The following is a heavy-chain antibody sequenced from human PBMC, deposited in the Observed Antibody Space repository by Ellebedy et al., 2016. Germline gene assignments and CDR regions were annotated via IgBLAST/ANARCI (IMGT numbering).Heavy chain of an antibody. CDR1: GYTFTSYG. Sequence: ASVKVSCKASGYTFTSYGISWVRQAPGQGLEWMGWISAYNGNTNYAQKLQGRVTMTTDTSTSTAYMELRSLRSDDTAVYYCARDPRPFAAMVTGPYFDYWGQGTLVTVSS. J-gene: IGHJ4*02. CDR2: ISAYNGNT. CDR3: ARDPRPFAAMVTGPYFDY. D-gene: IGHD5-18*01. V-gene: IGHV1-18*04.